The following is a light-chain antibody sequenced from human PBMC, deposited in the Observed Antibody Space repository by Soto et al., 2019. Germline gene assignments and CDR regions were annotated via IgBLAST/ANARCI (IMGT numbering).Light chain of an antibody. CDR2: DVS. V-gene: IGKV1-5*01. Sequence: DIQMTQSPSTLSASVGDRVTITCRASQSFSTWLAWYQQKPGRAPNLLIYDVSSLESGVPSRFSGSGSGTEFTLTISSLQPDDFATYYCQQYYSYPLPFGGGTTVEIK. J-gene: IGKJ4*01. CDR1: QSFSTW. CDR3: QQYYSYPLP.